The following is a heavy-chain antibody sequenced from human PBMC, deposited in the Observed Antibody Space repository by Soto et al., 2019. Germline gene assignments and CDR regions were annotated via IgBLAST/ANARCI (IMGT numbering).Heavy chain of an antibody. J-gene: IGHJ6*02. V-gene: IGHV1-46*01. D-gene: IGHD6-6*01. Sequence: GASVKVSCKASGYTFTSYYMHWVRQAPGQGLEWMGIINPSGGSTSYAQKFQGRVTMTRDTSTSTVYMELSSMRSEDTAVYYCARQVSSSSGYYYGMDVWGQGTTVTVSS. CDR1: GYTFTSYY. CDR3: ARQVSSSSGYYYGMDV. CDR2: INPSGGST.